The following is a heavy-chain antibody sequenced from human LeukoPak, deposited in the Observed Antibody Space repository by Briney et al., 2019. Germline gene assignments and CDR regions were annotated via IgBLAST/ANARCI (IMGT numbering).Heavy chain of an antibody. D-gene: IGHD6-19*01. CDR1: GYSITSGYY. CDR2: IYHSGST. J-gene: IGHJ4*02. Sequence: PSETLSLTCAVSGYSITSGYYWGWIRQPPGKGLEWIGSIYHSGSTYYNPSLKSRVTISVDTSKNQFSLKLSSVIAADTAVYYCVRDLYSSGWFNFDYWGQGTLVTVSS. CDR3: VRDLYSSGWFNFDY. V-gene: IGHV4-38-2*02.